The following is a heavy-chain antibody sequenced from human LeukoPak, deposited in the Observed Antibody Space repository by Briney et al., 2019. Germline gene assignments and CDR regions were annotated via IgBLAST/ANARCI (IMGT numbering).Heavy chain of an antibody. CDR2: ISSNGGST. D-gene: IGHD4-23*01. CDR3: ARDYGGSSPFDY. CDR1: GFTFSSYA. Sequence: GGSLRLSCAASGFTFSSYAMHWVRQAPGKGLEYVSAISSNGGSTYYANSVKGRFIISRDNSKNTLYLQMGSLRAEDTAVYYCARDYGGSSPFDYWGQGTLVTVSS. J-gene: IGHJ4*02. V-gene: IGHV3-64*01.